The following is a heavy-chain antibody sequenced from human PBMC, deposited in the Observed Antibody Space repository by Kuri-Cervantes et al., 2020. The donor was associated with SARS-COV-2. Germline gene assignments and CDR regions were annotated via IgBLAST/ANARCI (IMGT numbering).Heavy chain of an antibody. V-gene: IGHV4-34*01. CDR2: INHSGST. J-gene: IGHJ4*02. CDR3: ARGRSPGY. Sequence: SQTLSLTCAVCGGSFSGYYWSWIRQPPGKGLEWIGEINHSGSTNYNPSLKSRVTISVDTSKNQFSLKLSSVTAADTAAYYCARGRSPGYWGQGTLVTVSS. CDR1: GGSFSGYY.